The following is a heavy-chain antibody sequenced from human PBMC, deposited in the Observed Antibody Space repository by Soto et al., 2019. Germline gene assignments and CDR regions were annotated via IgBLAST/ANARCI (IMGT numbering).Heavy chain of an antibody. Sequence: LSLTCTVSCTSISIYYWSLIRQPPGKGLEWIANIHYSGTTNYNPSLASRVTLSVDTSKNQFSLKMTSVTAADRAMYFCARYNSYAIDYWGRGTLVTVSS. V-gene: IGHV4-59*01. CDR2: IHYSGTT. CDR1: CTSISIYY. J-gene: IGHJ4*02. D-gene: IGHD2-8*01. CDR3: ARYNSYAIDY.